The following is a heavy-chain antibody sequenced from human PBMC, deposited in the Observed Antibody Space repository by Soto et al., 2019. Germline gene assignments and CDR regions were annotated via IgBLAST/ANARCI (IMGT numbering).Heavy chain of an antibody. J-gene: IGHJ6*02. CDR2: IYYSGST. CDR3: ARDLPSSRYYYYYGMDV. CDR1: GGSISSYY. V-gene: IGHV4-59*01. Sequence: SETLSLTCTVSGGSISSYYWSWIRQPPGKGLEWIGYIYYSGSTNYNPSLKSRVTISVDTSKNQFSLKLSSVTAADTAVYYCARDLPSSRYYYYYGMDVWGQGT. D-gene: IGHD6-6*01.